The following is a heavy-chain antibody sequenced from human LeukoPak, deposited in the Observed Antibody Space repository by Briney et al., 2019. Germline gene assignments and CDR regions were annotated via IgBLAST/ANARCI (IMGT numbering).Heavy chain of an antibody. Sequence: SQTLSLTCTVSGGSISSGSYYWSWIRQPAGKGLEWIGRIYTSGSTNYNPSLKSRVTISVDTSKNQFSLKLSSVTAADTAVYYCASYLSSGSLDYWGQGTLVTVSS. CDR3: ASYLSSGSLDY. D-gene: IGHD1-26*01. CDR2: IYTSGST. J-gene: IGHJ4*02. CDR1: GGSISSGSYY. V-gene: IGHV4-61*02.